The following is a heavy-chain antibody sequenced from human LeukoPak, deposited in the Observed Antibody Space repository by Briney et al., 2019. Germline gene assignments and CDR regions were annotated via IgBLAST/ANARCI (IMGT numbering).Heavy chain of an antibody. D-gene: IGHD3-9*01. Sequence: GGSLRLSRAASGITFSSYAMSWVRQAPGKGLEWVSGISGSGGSTYYADSVKGRFTISRDNSKNTLYLQMNSLRAEDTAVYYCAKDRSLTGYYLDYWGQGTLVTVSS. V-gene: IGHV3-23*01. CDR3: AKDRSLTGYYLDY. CDR2: ISGSGGST. J-gene: IGHJ4*02. CDR1: GITFSSYA.